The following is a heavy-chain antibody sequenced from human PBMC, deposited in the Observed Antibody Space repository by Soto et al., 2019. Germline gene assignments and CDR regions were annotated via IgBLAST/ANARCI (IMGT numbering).Heavy chain of an antibody. CDR3: VRHALQYWGGDCNLLPYFGL. Sequence: EVQLVESGGGLVQPGGSLKLSCAASGFTFSGSAMHWVRQASGKGLEWVGRIRSKANNYATVYAASVKGRFTISRDASKNTAHLQMDSLKTEDTVVYYCVRHALQYWGGDCNLLPYFGLWGRGTLVTVSS. J-gene: IGHJ2*01. CDR1: GFTFSGSA. D-gene: IGHD2-21*01. V-gene: IGHV3-73*02. CDR2: IRSKANNYAT.